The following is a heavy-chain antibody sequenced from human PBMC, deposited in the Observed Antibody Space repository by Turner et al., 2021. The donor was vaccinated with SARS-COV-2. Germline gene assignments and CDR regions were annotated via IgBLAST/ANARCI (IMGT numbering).Heavy chain of an antibody. CDR2: IGAAGDT. Sequence: EVQLVESGGGLVQPGGSLRLSCAASVFTFSSYDMHWVRQPTGKGLEWVSAIGAAGDTYYPGSVKGRFTISRENAKNSLYLQMNSLRAGDTAVYYCATVVGARYGLDVWGQGTTVTVSS. V-gene: IGHV3-13*01. CDR3: ATVVGARYGLDV. D-gene: IGHD1-26*01. J-gene: IGHJ6*02. CDR1: VFTFSSYD.